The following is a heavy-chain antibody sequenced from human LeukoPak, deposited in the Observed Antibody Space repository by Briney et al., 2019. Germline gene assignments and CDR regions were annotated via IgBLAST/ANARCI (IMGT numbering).Heavy chain of an antibody. D-gene: IGHD2-2*01. CDR3: AREWRDIVVVPAAPGI. V-gene: IGHV4-30-2*01. CDR1: GGSISSGGYY. CDR2: IYHSGST. J-gene: IGHJ3*02. Sequence: ASQTLSLTCTVSGGSISSGGYYWSWIRQAPGKGLEWIGYIYHSGSTYYNPSLKSRVTISVDRSKNQFSLKLSSVTAADTAVYYCAREWRDIVVVPAAPGIWGQGTMVTVSS.